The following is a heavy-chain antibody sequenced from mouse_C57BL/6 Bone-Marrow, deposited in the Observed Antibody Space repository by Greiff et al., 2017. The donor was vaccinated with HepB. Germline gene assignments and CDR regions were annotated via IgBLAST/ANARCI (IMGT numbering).Heavy chain of an antibody. CDR3: TNGYYDYAMDY. CDR1: GFNIKDDY. V-gene: IGHV14-4*01. D-gene: IGHD2-3*01. J-gene: IGHJ4*01. Sequence: VQLQQSGAELVRPGASVKLSCTASGFNIKDDYMHWVKQRPEPGLEWIGWIDPENGDTEYASKFQGKATITADTSSNTAYLQLSSLTSEDTAVYYCTNGYYDYAMDYWGQGTSVTVSS. CDR2: IDPENGDT.